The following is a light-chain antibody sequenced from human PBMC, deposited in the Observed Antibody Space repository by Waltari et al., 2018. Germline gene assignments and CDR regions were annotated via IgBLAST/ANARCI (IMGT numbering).Light chain of an antibody. J-gene: IGLJ1*01. CDR3: CSYAGHGTYV. CDR1: SSDLGASKY. V-gene: IGLV2-11*01. Sequence: QSALTQPRSVSGSPGQSVTTSCTGTSSDLGASKYASWYQQYPGKAPKLMIYAVTKRPSGVPDRFSGSKSGNTASLTISGLQPEDETDYYCCSYAGHGTYVFGTGTKVTVL. CDR2: AVT.